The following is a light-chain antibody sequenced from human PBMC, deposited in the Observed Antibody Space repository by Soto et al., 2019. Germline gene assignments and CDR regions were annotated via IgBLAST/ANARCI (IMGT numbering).Light chain of an antibody. CDR1: QSISTS. Sequence: DIQMNKSPSTLSASVGDSVTITCRASQSISTSLAWYQQKPGEAPNLLIYRASSLESGVPSRFSGSGSGTEFTLTISSLQPDDFATYYCQQYNSYSRTFGQGSKVYIK. V-gene: IGKV1-5*03. J-gene: IGKJ1*01. CDR2: RAS. CDR3: QQYNSYSRT.